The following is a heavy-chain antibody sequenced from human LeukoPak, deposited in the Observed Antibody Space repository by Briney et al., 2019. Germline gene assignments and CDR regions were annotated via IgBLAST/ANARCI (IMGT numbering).Heavy chain of an antibody. CDR3: AKDRFGELLYYY. J-gene: IGHJ4*02. CDR1: GFTFSSYG. Sequence: GGSLRLSCAASGFTFSSYGMHWVRQAPGKGPEWVAFIRYDGSNKYYADSVKGRFTISRDNSKNTLYLQMNSLRAEDTAVYYCAKDRFGELLYYYWGQGTLVTVSS. CDR2: IRYDGSNK. D-gene: IGHD3-10*01. V-gene: IGHV3-30*02.